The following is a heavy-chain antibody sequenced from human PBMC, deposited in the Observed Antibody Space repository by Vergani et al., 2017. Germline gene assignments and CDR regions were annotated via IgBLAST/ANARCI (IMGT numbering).Heavy chain of an antibody. CDR2: IRYDGSNK. Sequence: VQLVESGGGLVKPGGSLRLSCAASGFTFSSYSMNWVRQAPGKGLEWVAFIRYDGSNKYYVDSVKGRFTISRDNSKNTLYLQMNSLRAEDTAVYYCAKQAHYGDYCSDYWGQGTLVTVSS. CDR3: AKQAHYGDYCSDY. J-gene: IGHJ4*02. D-gene: IGHD4-17*01. V-gene: IGHV3-30*02. CDR1: GFTFSSYS.